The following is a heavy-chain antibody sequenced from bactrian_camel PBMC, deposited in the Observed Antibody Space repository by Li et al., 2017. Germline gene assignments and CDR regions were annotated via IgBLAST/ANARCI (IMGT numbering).Heavy chain of an antibody. J-gene: IGHJ4*01. CDR2: IDSSGVI. V-gene: IGHV3S55*01. D-gene: IGHD6*01. CDR3: AAQALDLWYRGKFKY. Sequence: VQLVESGGGSVQAGGSLTLSCSASPYCPNNVCMGWFRQAPGKEREGVATIDSSGVISYADDVKGQFTISQDVAKKTLYLELNNLEPEDTAMYYCAAQALDLWYRGKFKYWGQGTQVTVS. CDR1: PYCPNNVC.